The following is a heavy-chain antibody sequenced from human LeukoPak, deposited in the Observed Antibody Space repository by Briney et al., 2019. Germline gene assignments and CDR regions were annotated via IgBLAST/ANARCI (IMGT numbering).Heavy chain of an antibody. Sequence: PGRSLRLSCAASGFTFSSYGMDWVRQAPDKGLEWVAVIWYDGSNKYYADSVKGRFTISRDNSKNTLYLQMNSLRAEDTAVYYCAKGQSEENPDDAFDIWGQGTMVTVSS. CDR3: AKGQSEENPDDAFDI. D-gene: IGHD5-24*01. CDR2: IWYDGSNK. V-gene: IGHV3-33*06. CDR1: GFTFSSYG. J-gene: IGHJ3*02.